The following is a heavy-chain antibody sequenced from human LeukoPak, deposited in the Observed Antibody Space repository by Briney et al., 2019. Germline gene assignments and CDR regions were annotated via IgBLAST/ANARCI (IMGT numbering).Heavy chain of an antibody. V-gene: IGHV3-21*01. CDR1: GFTFSSYS. D-gene: IGHD3-22*01. CDR3: ARAGRGYYFDY. J-gene: IGHJ4*02. CDR2: ISSSSSYI. Sequence: GGSLRLSCAASGFTFSSYSMNWVRQAPGKGLEWVSSISSSSSYIYYADSVKGRFTISRDNAKKSLYLQMNSLRAEDTPVYYCARAGRGYYFDYWGQGTLVTVSS.